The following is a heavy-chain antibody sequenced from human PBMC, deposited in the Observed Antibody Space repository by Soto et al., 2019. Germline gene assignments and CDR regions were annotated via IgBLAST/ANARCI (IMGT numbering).Heavy chain of an antibody. CDR2: IWYDGSNK. J-gene: IGHJ4*02. V-gene: IGHV3-33*01. CDR3: ARAGAAGLTLDD. D-gene: IGHD6-13*01. CDR1: GFTFSSYG. Sequence: QVQLVESGGGVVQPGRSLRLSCAASGFTFSSYGMHWVRQALGKGLEWVAVIWYDGSNKYYADSVKGRFTISRDNSKNTLYLQMNSLRAEDTAVYYCARAGAAGLTLDDWGQGTLVTVSS.